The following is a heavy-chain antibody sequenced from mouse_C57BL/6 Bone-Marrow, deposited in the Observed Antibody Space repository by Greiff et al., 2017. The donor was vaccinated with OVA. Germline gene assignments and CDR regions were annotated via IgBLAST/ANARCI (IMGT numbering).Heavy chain of an antibody. CDR2: IYPGNSDT. Sequence: EVQVVESGTVLARPGASVKMSCKTSGYTFTSYWMHWVKQRPGQGLEWIGVIYPGNSDTSYNQKFKGKAKLTAVTSASTAYMELSSLTNEDSAVYYCTRGRSEYWGQGTTLTVSS. CDR3: TRGRSEY. V-gene: IGHV1-5*01. CDR1: GYTFTSYW. J-gene: IGHJ2*01.